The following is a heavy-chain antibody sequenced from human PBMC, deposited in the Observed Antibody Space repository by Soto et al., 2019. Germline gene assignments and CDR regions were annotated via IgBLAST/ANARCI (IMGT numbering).Heavy chain of an antibody. V-gene: IGHV3-21*04. CDR2: ISLISSYT. CDR3: AKSWDYYDSSGYYYHYGMDV. D-gene: IGHD3-22*01. Sequence: GGALRLCCEASAFTFNTHTMHWVRQAPGMRPEWISSISLISSYTYYAESVKGRFTISRDNAKNSRYLQMNSLRAEDTAVYYCAKSWDYYDSSGYYYHYGMDVWGQGTTVNVSS. CDR1: AFTFNTHT. J-gene: IGHJ6*02.